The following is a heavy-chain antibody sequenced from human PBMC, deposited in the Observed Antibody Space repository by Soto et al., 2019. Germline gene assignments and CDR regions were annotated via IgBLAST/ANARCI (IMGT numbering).Heavy chain of an antibody. V-gene: IGHV3-21*01. D-gene: IGHD1-7*01. J-gene: IGHJ5*01. CDR3: ARDPPTGTTLDWFDS. Sequence: VGSLRLSCAASGFTFSSDSMGWVRQAPGKGLEWVSSISSSGSFMNYADSVKGRFTISRDNAKNSLYLQMSSLKDEDTAVYYCARDPPTGTTLDWFDSWGQGTLVTVS. CDR1: GFTFSSDS. CDR2: ISSSGSFM.